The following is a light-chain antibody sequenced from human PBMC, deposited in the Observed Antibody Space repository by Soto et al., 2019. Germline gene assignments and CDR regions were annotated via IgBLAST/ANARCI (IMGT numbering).Light chain of an antibody. CDR2: GAS. J-gene: IGKJ3*01. CDR1: PRVRSSY. CDR3: QQYSSSPPEFT. Sequence: EIVLTQSPGTLSLSPGERATLSCRARPRVRSSYLAWYQQRPGQAPRLLLFGASYRATGIPDRFSGSGSGTDFTLTISSREPEDFAVYYCQQYSSSPPEFTFGPGTKVD. V-gene: IGKV3-20*01.